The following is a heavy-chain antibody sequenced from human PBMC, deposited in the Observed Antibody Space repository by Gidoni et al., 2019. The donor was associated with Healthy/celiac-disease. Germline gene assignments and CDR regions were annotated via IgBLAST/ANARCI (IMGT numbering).Heavy chain of an antibody. CDR1: GGSISSYY. CDR2: IYYSGST. J-gene: IGHJ6*03. CDR3: ASCYGGNSPHLMDV. D-gene: IGHD2-21*02. V-gene: IGHV4-59*01. Sequence: QVQLQESGPGLVKPSETLSLTCTVSGGSISSYYWSWIRQPPGKSLEWIGYIYYSGSTNYNPSLKSRVTISVDTSKNQLSLKLSSVTAADTAVYYCASCYGGNSPHLMDVWGKGTTVTVSS.